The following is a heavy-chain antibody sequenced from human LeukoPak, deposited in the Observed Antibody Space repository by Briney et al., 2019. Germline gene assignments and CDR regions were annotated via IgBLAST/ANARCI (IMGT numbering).Heavy chain of an antibody. V-gene: IGHV3-33*01. CDR2: IWSDATNR. CDR3: ARDAQRGFDYSNSLKN. D-gene: IGHD4-11*01. CDR1: GFIFSHHG. Sequence: GGSLRLSCAASGFIFSHHGMHWVRQAPGKGLEWVAVIWSDATNRFYAESVKGRFTISRENSQNTVFLQMNSLRVKDTAIYYCARDAQRGFDYSNSLKNWGHGTLVTVSS. J-gene: IGHJ4*01.